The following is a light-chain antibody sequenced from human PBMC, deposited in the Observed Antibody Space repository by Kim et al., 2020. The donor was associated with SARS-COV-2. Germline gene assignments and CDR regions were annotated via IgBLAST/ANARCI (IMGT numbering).Light chain of an antibody. CDR2: KTS. Sequence: SASGGDRVNNSCRASQSVDRWLAWYQQTTEKAPKLHIYKTSNLKSGVPSRFSGSRSGTEFTLTISSLQPDDFATYYCQQYNSDPTFGQGKRLEIK. CDR3: QQYNSDPT. CDR1: QSVDRW. V-gene: IGKV1-5*03. J-gene: IGKJ5*01.